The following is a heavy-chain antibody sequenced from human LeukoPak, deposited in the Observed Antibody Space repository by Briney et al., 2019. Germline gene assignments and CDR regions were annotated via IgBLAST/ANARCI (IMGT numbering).Heavy chain of an antibody. CDR3: ARGSGYYYGDFDY. D-gene: IGHD3-22*01. CDR1: GGSISSSNYY. Sequence: PSETLSLTCTVSGGSISSSNYYWGWVRQPPGKGLEWIGSIYYSGSAYYNPSLKSRVTISVDTSKNQFSLKLSPVTAADTAVYYCARGSGYYYGDFDYWGQGTLVTVSS. V-gene: IGHV4-39*01. J-gene: IGHJ4*02. CDR2: IYYSGSA.